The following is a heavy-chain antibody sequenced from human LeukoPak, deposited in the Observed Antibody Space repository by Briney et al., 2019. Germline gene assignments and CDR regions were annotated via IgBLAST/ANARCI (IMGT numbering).Heavy chain of an antibody. Sequence: GGSLRLSCAASGFTFDDYGMNWVRQAPGKGPEWVSGINWNGGGTFYADSVKGRFTISRDNARNSLYLQMNSLRAEDTAVYYCARDFPMVRAAPTPGWFDPWGQGTLVTVSS. CDR2: INWNGGGT. CDR3: ARDFPMVRAAPTPGWFDP. J-gene: IGHJ5*02. CDR1: GFTFDDYG. D-gene: IGHD3-10*01. V-gene: IGHV3-20*04.